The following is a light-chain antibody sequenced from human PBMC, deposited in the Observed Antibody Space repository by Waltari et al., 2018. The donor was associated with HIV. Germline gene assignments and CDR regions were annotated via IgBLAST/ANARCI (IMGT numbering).Light chain of an antibody. CDR3: AACDASLSRWG. J-gene: IGLJ3*02. Sequence: QSVLTPPPSASGTPGQRVTISCTGSRSNIGSNPVSWFQHLPGTAPKLLMYMNGQRPSGVPDRSSGSESGTSACLAIRGLRSEDEAHYYCAACDASLSRWGFGGGTKLTV. CDR1: RSNIGSNP. CDR2: MNG. V-gene: IGLV1-47*01.